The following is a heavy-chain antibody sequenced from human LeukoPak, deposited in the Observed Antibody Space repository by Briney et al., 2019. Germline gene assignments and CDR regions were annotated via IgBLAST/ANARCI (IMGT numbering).Heavy chain of an antibody. J-gene: IGHJ6*03. D-gene: IGHD3-10*01. Sequence: SETLSLTCSVSGGSISSSSFFWGGIRQPPGKGLEWIASVHYSESAYYNPSLKSRLTISVDTSKNQFSLKLSSVTAADTSVYFCARQLYVSGSYYAPMDVWGKGTTVTISS. CDR1: GGSISSSSFF. CDR3: ARQLYVSGSYYAPMDV. V-gene: IGHV4-39*01. CDR2: VHYSESA.